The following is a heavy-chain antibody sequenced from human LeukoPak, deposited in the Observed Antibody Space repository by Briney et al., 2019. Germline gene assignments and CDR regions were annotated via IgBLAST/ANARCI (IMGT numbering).Heavy chain of an antibody. Sequence: GASVKVSCKASGYTFTNYHINWVRQASGQGLEWMTWINPDTGDKGYARKFQDRVTITTDTSISTAYMELSSLSSEDTAVYFCARTTSMTASGYDYWGQGGLVTVSS. CDR3: ARTTSMTASGYDY. CDR1: GYTFTNYH. CDR2: INPDTGDK. D-gene: IGHD2-21*02. J-gene: IGHJ4*02. V-gene: IGHV1-8*03.